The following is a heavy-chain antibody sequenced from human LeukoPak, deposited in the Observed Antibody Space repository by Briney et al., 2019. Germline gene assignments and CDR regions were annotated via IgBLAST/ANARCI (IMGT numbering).Heavy chain of an antibody. D-gene: IGHD5-18*01. CDR2: ISSSGSTI. CDR3: ARERGMIMVMDY. J-gene: IGHJ4*02. Sequence: PGGSLRLSCAASGFTFSDYYISWIRQAPGKGLEWVSYISSSGSTIYYADSVKGRFTISRDNAKNSLYLQMNSLRAEDTAVYHCARERGMIMVMDYWGRGTLVTVSS. CDR1: GFTFSDYY. V-gene: IGHV3-11*01.